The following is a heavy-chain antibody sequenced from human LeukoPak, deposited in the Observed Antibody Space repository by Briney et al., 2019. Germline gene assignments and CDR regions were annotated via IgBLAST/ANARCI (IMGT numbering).Heavy chain of an antibody. CDR3: AVTSGVQLEDAFDI. CDR1: GYTFTYRY. CDR2: ITPFNGNT. D-gene: IGHD1-1*01. Sequence: GASVKVSCKASGYTFTYRYLHWVRQAPGQALEWMGWITPFNGNTNYAQKFQDRATITRDRSMSTAYMELSSLRSEDTAMYYCAVTSGVQLEDAFDIWGQGTMVTVSS. V-gene: IGHV1-45*02. J-gene: IGHJ3*02.